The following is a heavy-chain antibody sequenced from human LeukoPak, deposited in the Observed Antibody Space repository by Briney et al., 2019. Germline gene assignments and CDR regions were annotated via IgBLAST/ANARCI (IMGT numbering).Heavy chain of an antibody. CDR3: AREGNYGDYVNWFDP. Sequence: GGSLRLSCAASGFTFSSYEMNWVRQAPGKGLEWVSYISSSGSTIYYADSVKGRFTISRDNAKNSLYLQMNSLRAEDTAVYYCAREGNYGDYVNWFDPWGQGTLVTVSS. CDR2: ISSSGSTI. J-gene: IGHJ5*02. D-gene: IGHD4-17*01. CDR1: GFTFSSYE. V-gene: IGHV3-48*03.